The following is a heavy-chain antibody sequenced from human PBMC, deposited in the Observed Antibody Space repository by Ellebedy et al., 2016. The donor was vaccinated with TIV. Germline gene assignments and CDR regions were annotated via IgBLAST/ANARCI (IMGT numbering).Heavy chain of an antibody. V-gene: IGHV1-3*01. Sequence: AASVKVSCKASGYTFTSYAMHWVRQAPGKRLEWMGWINAGNGNKKNSQKFQGRVTHTRDTSASTAYMELSSLRSEDKAVYYCARAYYYDSSGYEFDYWGQGTLVTVSS. CDR2: INAGNGNK. J-gene: IGHJ4*02. D-gene: IGHD3-22*01. CDR1: GYTFTSYA. CDR3: ARAYYYDSSGYEFDY.